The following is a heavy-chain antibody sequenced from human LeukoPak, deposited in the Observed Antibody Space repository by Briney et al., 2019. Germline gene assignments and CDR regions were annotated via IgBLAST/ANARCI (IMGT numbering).Heavy chain of an antibody. CDR2: ISSSCSTI. D-gene: IGHD3-10*01. J-gene: IGHJ5*01. CDR1: PFTLSSYE. CDR3: AKESLRSGLNWCDS. Sequence: LTLSPAPSPFTLSSYEINSFRQAPAQGLYWFSYISSSCSTIYYADSVKVRSTISRDNAKNSLYLQMPSLRAEHPAVSSCAKESLRSGLNWCDSWGHGPLVTVSS. V-gene: IGHV3-48*03.